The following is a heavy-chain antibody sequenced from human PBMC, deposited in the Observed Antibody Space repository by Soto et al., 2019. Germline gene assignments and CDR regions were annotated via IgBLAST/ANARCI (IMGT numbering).Heavy chain of an antibody. CDR1: GDSIYSSTYY. J-gene: IGHJ4*02. Sequence: SETLSLTCTVSGDSIYSSTYYWGWIRQPPGKGLEWIGNVFESGSTHVNPSLRSRVTISVGTSRNEFFLRLTSVTAADTAVYYCARLGGTYYDSNVGGYFEFWSEGTLVTVSS. CDR2: VFESGST. CDR3: ARLGGTYYDSNVGGYFEF. D-gene: IGHD3-22*01. V-gene: IGHV4-39*01.